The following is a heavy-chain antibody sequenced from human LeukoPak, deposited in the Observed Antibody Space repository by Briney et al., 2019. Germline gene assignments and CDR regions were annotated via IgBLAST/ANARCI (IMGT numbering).Heavy chain of an antibody. V-gene: IGHV3-23*01. Sequence: QPGGSLRLSCAASGFTFSSYAMSWVRQAPGKGLEWVSAISGSGGSTYYADSVKGRFTISRDNSKNTLYLQMNSLRAEDTAVYYCAKGNPKMVYAKNYFDYWGQGTLVTVSS. CDR2: ISGSGGST. J-gene: IGHJ4*02. CDR3: AKGNPKMVYAKNYFDY. D-gene: IGHD2-8*01. CDR1: GFTFSSYA.